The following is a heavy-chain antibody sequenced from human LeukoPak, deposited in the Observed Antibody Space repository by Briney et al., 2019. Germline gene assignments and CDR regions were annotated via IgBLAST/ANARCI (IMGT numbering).Heavy chain of an antibody. CDR3: ARDYSPMTTVSRTYYFFHLDV. D-gene: IGHD4-11*01. Sequence: GGSLRLSCAASEFTFDNFAMHWVRQAPGKGLEWVAFISYDGSDKYYADSVKGRFTISRDDSKSALYLHMNSLRAEDTAVYYCARDYSPMTTVSRTYYFFHLDVWGEGTTVTVSS. CDR1: EFTFDNFA. CDR2: ISYDGSDK. J-gene: IGHJ6*03. V-gene: IGHV3-30-3*01.